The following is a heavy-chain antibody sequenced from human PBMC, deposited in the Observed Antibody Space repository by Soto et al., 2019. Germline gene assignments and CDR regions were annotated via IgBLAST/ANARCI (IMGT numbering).Heavy chain of an antibody. CDR2: MNPNSGNT. J-gene: IGHJ6*02. V-gene: IGHV1-8*01. CDR1: GYTFTSYD. CDR3: ARTYYYYYGMDV. Sequence: QVQLVQSGAEVKKPGASVKVSCKASGYTFTSYDTNWVRQATGQGLEWMGWMNPNSGNTGYAQKFQGRVTMTRNTSISTAYMELSSLRSEDTAVYYCARTYYYYYGMDVWGQGTTVTVSS.